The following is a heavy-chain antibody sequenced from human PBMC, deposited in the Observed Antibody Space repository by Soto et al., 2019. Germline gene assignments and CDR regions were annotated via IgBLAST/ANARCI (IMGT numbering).Heavy chain of an antibody. CDR2: INAGNGNT. D-gene: IGHD6-13*01. V-gene: IGHV1-3*01. CDR3: ARGRQQLATVWFDP. Sequence: ASVKVSCKASGYTFTSYAMHWVRQAPGQRLEWMGWINAGNGNTKYSQKFQGRVTITRDTSASTAYMELSSLRSEDTAVYYCARGRQQLATVWFDPWGQGSLVTVSS. J-gene: IGHJ5*02. CDR1: GYTFTSYA.